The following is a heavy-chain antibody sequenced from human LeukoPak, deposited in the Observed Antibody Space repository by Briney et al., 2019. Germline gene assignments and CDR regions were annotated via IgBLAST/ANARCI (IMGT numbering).Heavy chain of an antibody. J-gene: IGHJ3*02. Sequence: PSETLSLTCTVSGGSISSYYWSWIRQPPGKGLEWIGYIYYSGSTNYNPSLKSRVTISVDTSKNQFSLKLSSVTAADTAVYYCARDSPTPWGAFDIWGQGTMVTVSS. V-gene: IGHV4-59*01. CDR3: ARDSPTPWGAFDI. D-gene: IGHD3-16*01. CDR1: GGSISSYY. CDR2: IYYSGST.